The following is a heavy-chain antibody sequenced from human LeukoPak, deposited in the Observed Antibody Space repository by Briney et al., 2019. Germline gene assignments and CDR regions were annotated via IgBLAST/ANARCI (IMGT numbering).Heavy chain of an antibody. CDR3: ARDPTGSYYLAAFDI. Sequence: EASVKVSCKASGYTFTDYYMHWVRQAPGQGLEWMGWINPNSGGTNYAQKFQGRVTMTRDTSISTAYMELSRLRSDDTAVYYCARDPTGSYYLAAFDIWGQGTMVTVSS. CDR2: INPNSGGT. D-gene: IGHD1-26*01. V-gene: IGHV1-2*02. J-gene: IGHJ3*02. CDR1: GYTFTDYY.